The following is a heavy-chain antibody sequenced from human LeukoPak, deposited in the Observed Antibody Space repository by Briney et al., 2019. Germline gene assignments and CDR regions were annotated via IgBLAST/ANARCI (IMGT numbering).Heavy chain of an antibody. D-gene: IGHD5-18*01. CDR3: ARGNSYGYRRFDY. CDR1: GYSFTSYW. Sequence: GESLKISCKGSGYSFTSYWIGWVRQMPGKGLEWMGIIYPADSDIRYSPSFEGRVTISADKSITTAYLQWSGLTASDTAMYYCARGNSYGYRRFDYWGQGTLVTVSS. V-gene: IGHV5-51*01. J-gene: IGHJ4*02. CDR2: IYPADSDI.